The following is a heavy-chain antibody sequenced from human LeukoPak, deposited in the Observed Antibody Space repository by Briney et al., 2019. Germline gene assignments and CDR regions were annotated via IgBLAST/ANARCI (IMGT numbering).Heavy chain of an antibody. CDR2: ISSSSTYI. J-gene: IGHJ4*02. Sequence: KTGGSLRLSCAASGFTFSSYSMNWVRQAPGKGLEWVSSISSSSTYIYYADSVKGRFTISRDNAKNSLYLQMNSLRADDTAVYYCARDRLGYSYGYDYWGRGTLVTVSS. CDR1: GFTFSSYS. V-gene: IGHV3-21*01. D-gene: IGHD5-18*01. CDR3: ARDRLGYSYGYDY.